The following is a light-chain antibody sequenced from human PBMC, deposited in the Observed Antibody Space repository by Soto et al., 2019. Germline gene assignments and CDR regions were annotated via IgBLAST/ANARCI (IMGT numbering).Light chain of an antibody. CDR3: QQSYSTPIT. Sequence: DIQMTQSPSSLSASVGDRVTISCRASQSISSYLNWYQQKPWKAPELLIYAASSLQSGVPSRFSGSGSGTDFTLTISSLQPEDFATYYCQQSYSTPITFGPGTKVDIK. V-gene: IGKV1-39*01. J-gene: IGKJ3*01. CDR1: QSISSY. CDR2: AAS.